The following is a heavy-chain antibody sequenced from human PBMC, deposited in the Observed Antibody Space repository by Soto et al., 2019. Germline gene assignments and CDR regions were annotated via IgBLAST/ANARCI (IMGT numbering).Heavy chain of an antibody. J-gene: IGHJ5*02. CDR1: GDTISTGGYT. Sequence: SETLSLTCDVSGDTISTGGYTWAWIRQPPGKALEWIGHTYHSGNPYYNPSLKSRVTISVDTSKNQFSLKLNSVTAADTAVYFCARRRVEAERATPDNWLDPWGQGTLVTVSS. V-gene: IGHV4-30-2*01. D-gene: IGHD2-15*01. CDR3: ARRRVEAERATPDNWLDP. CDR2: TYHSGNP.